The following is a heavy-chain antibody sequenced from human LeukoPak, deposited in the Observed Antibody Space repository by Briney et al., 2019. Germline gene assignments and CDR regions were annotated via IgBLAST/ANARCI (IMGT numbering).Heavy chain of an antibody. CDR3: ARDLRVAGTPEDAFDI. CDR1: GYTFINNW. D-gene: IGHD6-19*01. CDR2: INPNSGGT. V-gene: IGHV1-2*02. J-gene: IGHJ3*02. Sequence: VASVKVSCKASGYTFINNWMHWVRQAPEQGLEWMGWINPNSGGTNYAQKFQGRVTMTRDTSISTAYMELSRLRSDDTAVYYCARDLRVAGTPEDAFDIWGQGTMVTVSS.